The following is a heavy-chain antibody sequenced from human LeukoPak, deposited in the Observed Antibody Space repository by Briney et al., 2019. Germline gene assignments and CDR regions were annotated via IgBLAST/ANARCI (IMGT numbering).Heavy chain of an antibody. D-gene: IGHD2-8*01. V-gene: IGHV3-48*03. J-gene: IGHJ5*02. CDR2: SAGNVE. Sequence: PGGSLRLSCAASGFSLRSSEMNWVRQAPGKGPEWVAHSAGNVEYYTDSVRGRFTMSRDNAKDLLYLQMNSLRDEDTAVYYCARDTVNGPFVISLDLWGQGVLVTVSS. CDR3: ARDTVNGPFVISLDL. CDR1: GFSLRSSE.